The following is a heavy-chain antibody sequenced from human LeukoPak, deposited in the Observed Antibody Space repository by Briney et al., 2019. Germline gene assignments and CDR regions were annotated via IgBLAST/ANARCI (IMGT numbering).Heavy chain of an antibody. CDR2: ISAYKCNT. J-gene: IGHJ3*02. D-gene: IGHD3-9*01. CDR3: ARGIYDILTGYYRSGINDAFDI. CDR1: GYTFTSYV. V-gene: IGHV1-18*01. Sequence: GSVKVSCKASGYTFTSYVINWVRQPPAQGLEWMGWISAYKCNTNYSHKLQGRVTMTTDTSRSTAYMELRSLRSDDTAVYYCARGIYDILTGYYRSGINDAFDIWGQGTMVTVSS.